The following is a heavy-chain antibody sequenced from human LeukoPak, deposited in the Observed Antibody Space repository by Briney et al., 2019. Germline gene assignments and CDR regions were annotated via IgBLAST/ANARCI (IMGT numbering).Heavy chain of an antibody. CDR3: AKGLIHDYGDRALDY. CDR2: ISYHGTNK. V-gene: IGHV3-30*04. CDR1: GFTFSSYA. D-gene: IGHD4-17*01. Sequence: GGSLRLSCAASGFTFSSYAMHWVRQAPGKGLEWVAVISYHGTNKYCADSVKGRFTISRDNSKNTLYLQMNSLRAEDTAVYYCAKGLIHDYGDRALDYWGQGTLVTVSS. J-gene: IGHJ4*02.